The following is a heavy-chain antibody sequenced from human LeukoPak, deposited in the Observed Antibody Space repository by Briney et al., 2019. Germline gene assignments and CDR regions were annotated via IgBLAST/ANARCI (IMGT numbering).Heavy chain of an antibody. CDR1: GGSISSSNW. CDR3: ARDIGGAGY. CDR2: IYHSGRT. D-gene: IGHD6-19*01. V-gene: IGHV4-4*02. J-gene: IGHJ4*02. Sequence: SETLSLTCAVSGGSISSSNWWSWVRQPPGKGLEWIGEIYHSGRTIYNPSLTSRVTISVDTSKNQFSLKLNSVTAADTAVYYCARDIGGAGYWGQGTLVTVSS.